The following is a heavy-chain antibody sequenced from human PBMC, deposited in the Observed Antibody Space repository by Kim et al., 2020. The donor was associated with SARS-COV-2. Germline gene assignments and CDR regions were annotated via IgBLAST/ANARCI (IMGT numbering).Heavy chain of an antibody. CDR3: ARAGWSGERRSYYGMDV. J-gene: IGHJ6*02. V-gene: IGHV1-69*13. CDR1: GGTFSSYA. Sequence: SVKVSCKASGGTFSSYAISWVRQAPGQGLEWMGGIIPIFGTANYAQKFQGRVTITADESTSTAYMELSSLRSEDTAVYYCARAGWSGERRSYYGMDVWGQGTTVTVSS. CDR2: IIPIFGTA. D-gene: IGHD3-3*01.